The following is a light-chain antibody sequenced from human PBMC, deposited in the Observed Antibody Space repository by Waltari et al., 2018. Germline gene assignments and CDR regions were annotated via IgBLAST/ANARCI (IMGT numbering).Light chain of an antibody. J-gene: IGLJ1*01. CDR1: KLGEKY. CDR3: QACDSSSYV. CDR2: QDN. V-gene: IGLV3-1*01. Sequence: SYELTQPPSVSVSPGQTASVTCSGDKLGEKYTCWYQQKPGQSPVLVMYQDNKRHSGSPERFSGSNSGNTATLTISGTQGMDEADYYCQACDSSSYVFGTGTKVTVL.